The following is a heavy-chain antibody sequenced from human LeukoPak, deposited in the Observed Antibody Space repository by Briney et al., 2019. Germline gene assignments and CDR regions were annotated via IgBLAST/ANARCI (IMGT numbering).Heavy chain of an antibody. J-gene: IGHJ4*02. CDR1: GYSFTXXX. CDR3: ARHTSPSIAAGDY. V-gene: IGHV5-10-1*01. Sequence: GESLRXXXXGSGYSFTXXXXXXXRQMXGKXXXXXXXIDPSDSYTXYSPSXXXHVXISADKSIXTAYLQWSSLKASXTAMYYCARHTSPSIAAGDYWGQGTLVTVSS. CDR2: IDPSDSYT. D-gene: IGHD6-13*01.